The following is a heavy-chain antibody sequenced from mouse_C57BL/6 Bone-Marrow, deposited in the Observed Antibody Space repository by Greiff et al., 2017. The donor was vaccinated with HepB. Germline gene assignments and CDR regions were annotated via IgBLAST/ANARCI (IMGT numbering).Heavy chain of an antibody. CDR2: INPGSGGT. CDR1: GYAFTNYL. V-gene: IGHV1-54*01. CDR3: ARGNYSNYGGFAY. J-gene: IGHJ3*01. D-gene: IGHD2-5*01. Sequence: QVQLQQSGAELVRPGTSVKVSCKASGYAFTNYLIEWVKQRPGQGLEWIGVINPGSGGTNYNEKFKGKATLTADKSSSTAYMQLSSLTSEDSAVYFCARGNYSNYGGFAYWGQGTLVTVSA.